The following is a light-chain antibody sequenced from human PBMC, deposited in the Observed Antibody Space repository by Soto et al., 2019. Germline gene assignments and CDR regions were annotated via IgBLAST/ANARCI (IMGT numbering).Light chain of an antibody. V-gene: IGLV2-14*01. Sequence: QSVLTQPASVSGSPGQSITISCTGTSSDVGGYNYDSWYQQHPGKAPKLMIYEVSNRPSGVSNRFSGSKSGNTASLTISGLQAEDEDDYYCSSYTSSSTLVFGGGTKLTVL. J-gene: IGLJ2*01. CDR3: SSYTSSSTLV. CDR1: SSDVGGYNY. CDR2: EVS.